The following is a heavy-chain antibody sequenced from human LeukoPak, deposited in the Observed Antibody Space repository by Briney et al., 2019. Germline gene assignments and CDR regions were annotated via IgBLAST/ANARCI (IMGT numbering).Heavy chain of an antibody. Sequence: GGSLRLSCAASGFTFSSYAMSWVRQAPGKGLEYVSAISSNGGSTYCADSVKGRFTISRDNSKNTLYIQMSSLRTEDTAVYYCVKVSVTGTSVDYWGQGTLVTVSS. J-gene: IGHJ4*02. CDR3: VKVSVTGTSVDY. V-gene: IGHV3-64D*06. CDR1: GFTFSSYA. CDR2: ISSNGGST. D-gene: IGHD6-19*01.